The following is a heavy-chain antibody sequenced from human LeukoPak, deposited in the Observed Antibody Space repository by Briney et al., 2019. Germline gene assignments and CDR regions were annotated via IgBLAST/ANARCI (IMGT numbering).Heavy chain of an antibody. CDR3: AGGYSSSGTGAGYYYYGMDV. J-gene: IGHJ6*02. V-gene: IGHV4-34*01. CDR2: INHSGST. Sequence: SETLSLTCAVYGGSFSGYYWSWIRQPPGKGLEWIGEINHSGSTNYNPSLKSRVTISVDTSKNQFSLKLTSVTAADTAVYYCAGGYSSSGTGAGYYYYGMDVWGQGTTVTVSS. CDR1: GGSFSGYY. D-gene: IGHD6-13*01.